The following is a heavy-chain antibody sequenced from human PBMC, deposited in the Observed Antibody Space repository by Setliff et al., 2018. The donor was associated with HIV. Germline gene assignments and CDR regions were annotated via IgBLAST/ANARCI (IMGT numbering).Heavy chain of an antibody. CDR3: AKGFRPVDTALVSGPTY. CDR2: IGGSTGST. CDR1: GFAFDNYC. J-gene: IGHJ4*02. V-gene: IGHV3-23*01. D-gene: IGHD5-18*01. Sequence: LRLSCAASGFAFDNYCMTWVRQAPGKGLEWVSAIGGSTGSTYYADSVKGRFTISTDNSQNTLYLQMNSLRADDTAIYYCAKGFRPVDTALVSGPTYWGQGIRVTVSS.